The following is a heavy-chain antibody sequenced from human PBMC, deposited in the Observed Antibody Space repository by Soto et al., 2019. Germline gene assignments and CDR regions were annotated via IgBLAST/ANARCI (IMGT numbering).Heavy chain of an antibody. CDR3: AITRGYCSSSTCYEYFQD. CDR2: ISSSGSII. D-gene: IGHD2-2*01. Sequence: GSLRLSCAASGFTFSNYYMSWIRQAPGKGLEWVSYISSSGSIIYYADSVRGRFTISRDNAKNSLYLQMNSLRAEDTAVYYCAITRGYCSSSTCYEYFQDWGQGTLVTVSS. V-gene: IGHV3-11*01. J-gene: IGHJ1*01. CDR1: GFTFSNYY.